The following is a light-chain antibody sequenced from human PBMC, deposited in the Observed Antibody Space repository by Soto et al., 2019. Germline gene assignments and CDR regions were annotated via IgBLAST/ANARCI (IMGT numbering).Light chain of an antibody. CDR3: EKYNIVPLYS. J-gene: IGKJ2*01. CDR2: WAS. CDR1: QSILYSSNNKNY. V-gene: IGKV4-1*01. Sequence: DIVMTQSPDSLAVSLGERATINCKSSQSILYSSNNKNYLAWYQQKTGQPPKLLIHWASTRESGVPDRFSGAASVRHFALTISAPRAEDMGVFYCEKYNIVPLYSFGQGTKLEIK.